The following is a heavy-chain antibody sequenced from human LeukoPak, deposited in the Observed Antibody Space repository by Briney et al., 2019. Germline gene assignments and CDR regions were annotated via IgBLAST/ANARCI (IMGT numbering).Heavy chain of an antibody. Sequence: GGSLRLSCAASGFTFSTNWMHWVRQAPGKGLEWVCMTNWDGTNTLCAGSVKGRFTISRDNNISSLFLQMNSLKPEDTALYYCAKGDSGHDSIFHPPGAFDSWGQGTLVTVSS. CDR2: TNWDGTNT. V-gene: IGHV3-43*01. D-gene: IGHD3-22*01. J-gene: IGHJ4*02. CDR3: AKGDSGHDSIFHPPGAFDS. CDR1: GFTFSTNW.